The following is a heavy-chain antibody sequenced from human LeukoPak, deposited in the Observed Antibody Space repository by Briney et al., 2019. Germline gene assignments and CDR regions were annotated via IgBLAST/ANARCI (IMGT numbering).Heavy chain of an antibody. CDR3: ARFGYDAFDI. CDR2: IYYSGST. CDR1: GGSISSYY. J-gene: IGHJ3*02. D-gene: IGHD3-16*01. V-gene: IGHV4-59*01. Sequence: PSETLSLTCTVSGGSISSYYWSWIRQPPGKGLEWIGYIYYSGSTNYNPSLKSRVTISVDTSKNQFSLKLSSVTAADTAVYYCARFGYDAFDIWGQGTMVTVSS.